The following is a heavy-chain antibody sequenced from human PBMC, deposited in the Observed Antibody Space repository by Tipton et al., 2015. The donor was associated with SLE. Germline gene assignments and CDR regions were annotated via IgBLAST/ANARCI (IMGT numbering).Heavy chain of an antibody. V-gene: IGHV4-59*11. CDR2: ISYTGNT. CDR1: GASISTHY. Sequence: LRLSCTVSGASISTHYWSWIRQPPGKGLEWIGYISYTGNTNFNPPLKSRVTISVDTSKNQFSLKLSSVTAADTALYYCARYQGPICDFDSWGQGTLVTVSS. J-gene: IGHJ4*02. CDR3: ARYQGPICDFDS.